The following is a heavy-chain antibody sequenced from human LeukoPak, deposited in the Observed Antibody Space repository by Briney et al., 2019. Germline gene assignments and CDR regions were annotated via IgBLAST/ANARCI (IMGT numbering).Heavy chain of an antibody. CDR1: GYTFTTYA. V-gene: IGHV1-3*01. CDR2: INAGNGNT. D-gene: IGHD3-10*01. Sequence: ASVKVSCKTSGYTFTTYAMHWVRQAPGQRLEWMGWINAGNGNTKYSQKFQGRVTITRDTSAGTAYMELSSPRSEDTAVYYCARTTRQYYYGSGSYYQRQGDWFDPWGQRTLVTVSS. J-gene: IGHJ5*02. CDR3: ARTTRQYYYGSGSYYQRQGDWFDP.